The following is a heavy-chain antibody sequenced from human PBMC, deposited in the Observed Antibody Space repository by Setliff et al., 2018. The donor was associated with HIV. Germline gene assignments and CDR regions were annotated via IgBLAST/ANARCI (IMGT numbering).Heavy chain of an antibody. CDR3: ARRAGSDYFTRFDY. J-gene: IGHJ4*02. V-gene: IGHV4-34*01. CDR1: GGSFSGYY. D-gene: IGHD3-10*01. Sequence: PSETLSLTCAVYGGSFSGYYWSWIRQPPGKGLEWIGEINDNGSTNYNPSLQSRVTISIATSKNQSSLKLSSVTAAATAGYYCARRAGSDYFTRFDYWGQGTLVTVSS. CDR2: INDNGST.